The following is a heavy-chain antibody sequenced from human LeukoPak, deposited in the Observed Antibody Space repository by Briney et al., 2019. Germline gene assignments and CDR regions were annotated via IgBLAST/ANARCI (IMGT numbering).Heavy chain of an antibody. D-gene: IGHD5/OR15-5a*01. J-gene: IGHJ4*02. V-gene: IGHV4-59*01. Sequence: SETLSLTCTVSGGSITSYYWSWIRQPPGKGLEWIGYVYYSGSTNYNPSLNSRVTISADTSKNQFSLKLNSVTAADTAVYYCARDPFVYALDIGYFDYWGQGTLVTVSS. CDR1: GGSITSYY. CDR2: VYYSGST. CDR3: ARDPFVYALDIGYFDY.